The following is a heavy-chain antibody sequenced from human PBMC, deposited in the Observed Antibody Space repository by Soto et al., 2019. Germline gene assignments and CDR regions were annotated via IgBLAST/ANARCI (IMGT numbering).Heavy chain of an antibody. CDR3: VRDQRYDWNYYYGMAV. Sequence: SETLSLTCTVSGGSISVGGYYWNWIRQHPGKGLEWIGFIYYSGSTYYNPSLKSRVIMSLDTPKNQFSLELSSVTAADTAVYYCVRDQRYDWNYYYGMAVWGQGTTVTVSS. D-gene: IGHD1-20*01. V-gene: IGHV4-31*03. CDR2: IYYSGST. J-gene: IGHJ6*02. CDR1: GGSISVGGYY.